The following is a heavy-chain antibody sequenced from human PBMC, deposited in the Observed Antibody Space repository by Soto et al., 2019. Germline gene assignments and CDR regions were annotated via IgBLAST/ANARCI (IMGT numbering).Heavy chain of an antibody. J-gene: IGHJ4*02. CDR2: INANSGNT. CDR1: GYTFTSYD. D-gene: IGHD6-13*01. Sequence: VKVSCKASGYTFTSYDINWVRQATGQGLEWMGWINANSGNTNYAQKFQGRVTMTTDTSTSTAYMELRSLRSDDTAVYYCARGHVGTAAGISDYWGQGTLVTVSS. CDR3: ARGHVGTAAGISDY. V-gene: IGHV1-18*01.